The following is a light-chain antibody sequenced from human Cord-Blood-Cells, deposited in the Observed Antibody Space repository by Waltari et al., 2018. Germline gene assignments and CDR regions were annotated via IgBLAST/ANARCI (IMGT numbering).Light chain of an antibody. CDR2: DVS. J-gene: IGLJ3*02. Sequence: QSALTQPRSVSGSPGQSVTIPCTGTSSDVGGYNYVSWYQQHPGKAPTLMIYDVSKRPSGVPDRFSGSKSSNTASLTISGLQAEDESDYYCCSYAGSYTWVFGGGTKLTVL. CDR1: SSDVGGYNY. CDR3: CSYAGSYTWV. V-gene: IGLV2-11*01.